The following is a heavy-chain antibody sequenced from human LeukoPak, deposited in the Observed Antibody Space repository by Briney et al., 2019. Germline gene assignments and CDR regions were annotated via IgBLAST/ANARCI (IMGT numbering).Heavy chain of an antibody. CDR2: ISSRSNYI. CDR1: GFNFSTYT. CDR3: ARDAYYSGSGIYSK. J-gene: IGHJ4*02. Sequence: PGGSLRLSCEVSGFNFSTYTMNWVRQSPRKGLEWVASISSRSNYIYYAESLKGRLTISGDNAKNSLYLQMNSLRAEDTAVYYCARDAYYSGSGIYSKWGQGTLVTVSS. V-gene: IGHV3-21*01. D-gene: IGHD3-10*01.